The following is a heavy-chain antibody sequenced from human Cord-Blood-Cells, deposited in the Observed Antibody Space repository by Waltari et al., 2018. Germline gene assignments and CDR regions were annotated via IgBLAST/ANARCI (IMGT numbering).Heavy chain of an antibody. D-gene: IGHD6-13*01. Sequence: VQLVQSGAEVKKPGSSVKVSCKASGGTFSSSAISWVRPAPGHGPQWMGGIIPIFGTANYAQKFQGRVTITADESTSTAYMELSSLRSEDTAVYYCARDKGPPRLRSSSSWYWFDPWGQGTLVTVSS. CDR2: IIPIFGTA. V-gene: IGHV1-69*01. CDR3: ARDKGPPRLRSSSSWYWFDP. CDR1: GGTFSSSA. J-gene: IGHJ5*02.